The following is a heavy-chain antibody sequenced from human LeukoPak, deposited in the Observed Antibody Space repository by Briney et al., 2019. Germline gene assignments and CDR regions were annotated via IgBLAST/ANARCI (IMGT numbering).Heavy chain of an antibody. CDR3: ARDWGTTGTTGWFDP. CDR1: GGTFISYA. CDR2: IIPIFGTA. Sequence: ASVKVSCKASGGTFISYAISWVRQAPGQGLEWMGGIIPIFGTANYAQKFQGRVTITADKSTSTAYMEQSSLRSEDTAVYYCARDWGTTGTTGWFDPWGQGTLVTVSS. D-gene: IGHD1-1*01. J-gene: IGHJ5*02. V-gene: IGHV1-69*06.